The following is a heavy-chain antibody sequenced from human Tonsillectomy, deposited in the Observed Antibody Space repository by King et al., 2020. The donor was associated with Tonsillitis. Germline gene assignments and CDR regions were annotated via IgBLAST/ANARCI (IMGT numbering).Heavy chain of an antibody. D-gene: IGHD1-20*01. J-gene: IGHJ6*02. CDR1: GYSFTSYY. CDR3: ARDLNWNDPFVSYYYYYGMDV. CDR2: INPSGGRT. Sequence: VQLVESGAEVKKPGASVKVSCKASGYSFTSYYMHWVRQAPGQGLEWMGIINPSGGRTSYAQKFQGRVTMTRDTSTSTVYMELSSLRSEDTAVYYCARDLNWNDPFVSYYYYYGMDVWGQGTTVTVSS. V-gene: IGHV1-46*01.